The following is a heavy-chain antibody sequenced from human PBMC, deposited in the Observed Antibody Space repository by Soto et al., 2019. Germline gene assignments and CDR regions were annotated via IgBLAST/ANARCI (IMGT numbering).Heavy chain of an antibody. CDR1: GGTFSSHA. V-gene: IGHV1-69*06. CDR2: IIPIFGTA. D-gene: IGHD5-18*01. Sequence: SVKVSCKASGGTFSSHAISWVRQAPGQGLEWMGGIIPIFGTANYAQKFQGRVTITADKSTSTAYMELSSLRSEDTAVYYCARFVDTAMVRVYWGQGTLVTVSS. J-gene: IGHJ4*02. CDR3: ARFVDTAMVRVY.